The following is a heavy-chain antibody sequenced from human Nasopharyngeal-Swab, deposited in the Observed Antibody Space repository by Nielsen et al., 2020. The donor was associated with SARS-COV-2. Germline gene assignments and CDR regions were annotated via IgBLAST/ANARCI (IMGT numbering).Heavy chain of an antibody. V-gene: IGHV2-70*11. CDR1: GFSLTTSGLC. CDR2: IDWDDDK. J-gene: IGHJ3*02. CDR3: ARMSGSKAMARRAFDI. D-gene: IGHD5-18*01. Sequence: SGPTLVKPTQTLTLTCTFSGFSLTTSGLCVSWIRQPPGKALEWLARIDWDDDKYYSTSLKTRLTISKDTSKNQVVLTMTNMDPVDTATYYCARMSGSKAMARRAFDIWGQGTLVTVSS.